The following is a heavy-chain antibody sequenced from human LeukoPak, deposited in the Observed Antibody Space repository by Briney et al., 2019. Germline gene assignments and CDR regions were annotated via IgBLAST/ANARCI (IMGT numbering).Heavy chain of an antibody. Sequence: PGGSLRLSCVVSGFTFSNYAMSWVRQAPGKGLEWVSAMSGGGGSTNYADSVKGRFTISRDNSKNTLYLQMNGLRAEDTAVYYCARLDWNDGVDYWGQGTLVTVSS. CDR2: MSGGGGST. V-gene: IGHV3-23*01. J-gene: IGHJ4*02. CDR3: ARLDWNDGVDY. CDR1: GFTFSNYA. D-gene: IGHD1-1*01.